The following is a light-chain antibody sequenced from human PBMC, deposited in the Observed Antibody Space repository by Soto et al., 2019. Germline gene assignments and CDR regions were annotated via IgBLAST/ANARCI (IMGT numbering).Light chain of an antibody. J-gene: IGLJ3*02. V-gene: IGLV2-14*01. Sequence: QSALTQPASVSGSLGQSITLSCTGTSSDIGTYEFVSWYQQHPGKAPKLIIYEVSNRPSGVSNRFSGSRAGSTASLTISGLQAEDEADYYCTSYTPTTRVFGGGTQLTVL. CDR3: TSYTPTTRV. CDR2: EVS. CDR1: SSDIGTYEF.